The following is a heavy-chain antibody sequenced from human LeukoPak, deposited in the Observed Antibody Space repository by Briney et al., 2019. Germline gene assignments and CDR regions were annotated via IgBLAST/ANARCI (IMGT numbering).Heavy chain of an antibody. J-gene: IGHJ4*02. V-gene: IGHV3-23*01. CDR2: ITSSGDGT. D-gene: IGHD2-8*02. CDR1: GYTFTCYA. Sequence: PGGSLRLSCEASGYTFTCYAMQWVRQAPGKGLEWVSSITSSGDGTFYTDSLSGRFTISRDNGKKAVFLQMKSLRRGDSALYFCAKRPDTTGRQNFDIWGQGTLVTVSS. CDR3: AKRPDTTGRQNFDI.